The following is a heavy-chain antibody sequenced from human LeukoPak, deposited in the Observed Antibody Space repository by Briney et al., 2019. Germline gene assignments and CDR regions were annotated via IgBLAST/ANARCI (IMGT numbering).Heavy chain of an antibody. CDR2: IYYSGST. V-gene: IGHV4-59*01. CDR3: AREAYGNGSYFDY. CDR1: GFTFSSYW. J-gene: IGHJ4*02. Sequence: GSLRLPCAASGFTFSSYWMSWIRQPPGKGLEWIGYIYYSGSTNYNPSLKSRVTISVDTSKNQFSLKLSSVTAADTAVYYCAREAYGNGSYFDYWGQGTLVTVSS. D-gene: IGHD1-1*01.